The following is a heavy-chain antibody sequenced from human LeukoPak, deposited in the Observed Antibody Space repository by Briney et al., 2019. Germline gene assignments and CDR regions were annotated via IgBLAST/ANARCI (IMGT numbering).Heavy chain of an antibody. Sequence: SETLSLTCTVFGGSISSYYWSWIRQPPGKGLEWIGYIYTSGTTNYNPSLRSRVTISVDTSKKLFSLRLSSVTAADTAVYYCARQGYRDYWFDPWGQGTLVIVSS. J-gene: IGHJ5*02. CDR2: IYTSGTT. D-gene: IGHD4-17*01. CDR1: GGSISSYY. V-gene: IGHV4-4*09. CDR3: ARQGYRDYWFDP.